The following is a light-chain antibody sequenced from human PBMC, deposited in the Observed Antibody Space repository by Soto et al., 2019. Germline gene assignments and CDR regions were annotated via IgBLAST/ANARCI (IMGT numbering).Light chain of an antibody. V-gene: IGKV3-20*01. CDR3: QQYGDSRT. J-gene: IGKJ1*01. CDR1: QSVSSRF. CDR2: GAS. Sequence: EIVLTQSPGTLSLSPGERATLSCRASQSVSSRFLAWYQQRPSQAPRLLIYGASSRATGIPDRFSGSGSGTDFTLTISRLEPEDFALYYCQQYGDSRTFGQGTKVDIK.